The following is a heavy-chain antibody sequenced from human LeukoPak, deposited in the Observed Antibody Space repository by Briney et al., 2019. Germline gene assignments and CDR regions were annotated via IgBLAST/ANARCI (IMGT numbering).Heavy chain of an antibody. D-gene: IGHD5-18*01. CDR3: ARWQTVDTAMVTDYMDV. CDR1: GGTFSSYA. Sequence: ASVKVSCKASGGTFSSYAISWVRQAPGQGLEWMGWINPNSGGTNYAQKFQGRVTMTRDTSISTAYMELSRLRSDDTAVYYCARWQTVDTAMVTDYMDVWGKGTTVTVSS. J-gene: IGHJ6*03. CDR2: INPNSGGT. V-gene: IGHV1-2*02.